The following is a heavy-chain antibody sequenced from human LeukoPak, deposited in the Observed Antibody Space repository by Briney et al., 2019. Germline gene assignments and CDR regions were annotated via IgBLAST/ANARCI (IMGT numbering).Heavy chain of an antibody. J-gene: IGHJ6*02. V-gene: IGHV3-30*03. CDR3: AREWLSPFYYYYYGMDV. Sequence: PGGSLRLSCAASGFTFSSYSMNWVRQAPGKGLEWVAVISYDGSNKYYADSVKGRFTISRDNSKNTLYLQMNSLRAEDTAVYYCAREWLSPFYYYYYGMDVWGQGTTVTVSS. CDR1: GFTFSSYS. D-gene: IGHD3-22*01. CDR2: ISYDGSNK.